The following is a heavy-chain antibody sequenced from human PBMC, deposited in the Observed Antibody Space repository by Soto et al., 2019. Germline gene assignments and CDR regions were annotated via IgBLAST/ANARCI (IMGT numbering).Heavy chain of an antibody. CDR3: ARESTYYYDSSGLDP. Sequence: GGSLRLSCAASGFTFSSYWMSWVRQAPGKGLEWVANIKQDGSEKYYVDSVKGRFTISRDNAKNSLYLQMNSLRAEDTAVYYCARESTYYYDSSGLDPWGQGTQVTLSS. CDR2: IKQDGSEK. CDR1: GFTFSSYW. V-gene: IGHV3-7*05. J-gene: IGHJ5*02. D-gene: IGHD3-22*01.